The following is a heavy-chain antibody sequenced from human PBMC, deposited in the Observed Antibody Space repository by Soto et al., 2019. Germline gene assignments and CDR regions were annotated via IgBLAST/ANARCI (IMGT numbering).Heavy chain of an antibody. Sequence: ASVKVSCKASGYTFTSYGISWVRQAPGQGLEWMGWISAYNGNTNYAQKLQGRVTMTTDTSTSTAYMELRSLRSDDTAVYYCAGAAHYDILTGYFDYYYYYGMDVWGQGTTVTVSS. CDR3: AGAAHYDILTGYFDYYYYYGMDV. J-gene: IGHJ6*02. CDR2: ISAYNGNT. V-gene: IGHV1-18*01. CDR1: GYTFTSYG. D-gene: IGHD3-9*01.